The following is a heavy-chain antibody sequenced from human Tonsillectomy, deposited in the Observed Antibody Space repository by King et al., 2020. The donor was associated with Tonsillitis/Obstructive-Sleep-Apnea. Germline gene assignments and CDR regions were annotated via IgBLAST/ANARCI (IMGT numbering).Heavy chain of an antibody. CDR1: GFTFSSYA. Sequence: QLVQSGGGLVQPGGSLRLSCAASGFTFSSYAMSWVRQAPGKGLEWVSIIGGSGGSTYYADSVKGRFTISRDNSKNTVYLQMNSLRAEDTAVYYCAKMRTLGYFSRTSSFPYYSYMDVWGKGTTVTVSS. CDR3: AKMRTLGYFSRTSSFPYYSYMDV. V-gene: IGHV3-23*04. D-gene: IGHD2-2*01. CDR2: IGGSGGST. J-gene: IGHJ6*03.